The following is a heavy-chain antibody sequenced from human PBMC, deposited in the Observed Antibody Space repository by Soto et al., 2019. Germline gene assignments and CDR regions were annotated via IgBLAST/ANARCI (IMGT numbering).Heavy chain of an antibody. V-gene: IGHV1-69*01. CDR1: GDTFSSYS. D-gene: IGHD3-10*01. Sequence: QVRLVQSGAEVNKPGSSVKVSCKASGDTFSSYSISWVRQAPGQGLEWMGGIVPIFGTTVYAPRLQGRLTITADGPTSTSYMEFSGLTFEDTAVYYCAANSLGGGSQGDVWGQGTTVTVSS. J-gene: IGHJ6*02. CDR3: AANSLGGGSQGDV. CDR2: IVPIFGTT.